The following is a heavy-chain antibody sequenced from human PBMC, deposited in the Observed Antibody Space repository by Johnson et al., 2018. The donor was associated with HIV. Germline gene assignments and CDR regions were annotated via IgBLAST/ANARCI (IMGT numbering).Heavy chain of an antibody. CDR2: ISGSGGST. V-gene: IGHV3-23*04. Sequence: MLLVESGGGLVQPGGSLRLSCAASGFTFSSYAMSWVRQAPGKGLEWVSAISGSGGSTYYADSVKGRFTISRDNSKNTLYLQMNSLKTEDTAVYYCTTDDAPSYGDYGEAFDIWGQGTMVTVSS. D-gene: IGHD4-17*01. J-gene: IGHJ3*02. CDR3: TTDDAPSYGDYGEAFDI. CDR1: GFTFSSYA.